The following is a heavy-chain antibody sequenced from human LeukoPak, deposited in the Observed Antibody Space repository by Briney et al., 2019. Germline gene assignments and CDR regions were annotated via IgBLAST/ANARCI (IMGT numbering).Heavy chain of an antibody. CDR1: GGSISSGGYY. CDR2: IYYSGST. V-gene: IGHV4-31*03. CDR3: ATDIASAWFYY. D-gene: IGHD3-10*01. Sequence: SETLSLTCTVSGGSISSGGYYWSWIRQHPGKGLEWIGYIYYSGSTYYNPSLKSRVTISVDTSKNQFSLKLSSVTAADTAVYYRATDIASAWFYYWGQGTLVTVSS. J-gene: IGHJ4*02.